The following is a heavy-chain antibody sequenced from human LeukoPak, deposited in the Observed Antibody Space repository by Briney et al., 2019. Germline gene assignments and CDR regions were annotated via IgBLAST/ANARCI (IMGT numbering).Heavy chain of an antibody. CDR1: GGSISSYY. V-gene: IGHV4-59*01. J-gene: IGHJ5*02. D-gene: IGHD3-3*01. CDR3: ARVIPFWSGYYEGTFAP. CDR2: IYYSGST. Sequence: SETMSLTCTVSGGSISSYYWSWLRQPPGKGLEGIGYIYYSGSTNYNPSLKSRVTISVDTSKNQFSLKLSSVTAADTAVYYCARVIPFWSGYYEGTFAPWGQGTLVTVSS.